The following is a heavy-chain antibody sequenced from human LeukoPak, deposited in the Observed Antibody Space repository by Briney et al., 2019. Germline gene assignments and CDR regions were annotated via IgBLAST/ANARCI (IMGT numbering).Heavy chain of an antibody. V-gene: IGHV4-61*02. J-gene: IGHJ4*02. CDR2: IYTSGST. CDR3: ARDNRGSDAFDYTYYFDN. D-gene: IGHD3-10*01. CDR1: GGSIRSASYY. Sequence: SETLSLTCNVSGGSIRSASYYWSWIRQPAGKGLEWIGRIYTSGSTNYNPSLKGRVTISVDTSKNQLSLKLSSVTAADTAVYYCARDNRGSDAFDYTYYFDNWGQGTLVTVSS.